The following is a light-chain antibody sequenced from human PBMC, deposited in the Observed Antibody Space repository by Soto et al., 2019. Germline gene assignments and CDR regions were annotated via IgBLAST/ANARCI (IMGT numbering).Light chain of an antibody. J-gene: IGKJ4*01. CDR2: DAS. CDR1: QSVSSN. CDR3: QQRTNWLT. Sequence: EIVMSHSPATLSVSPGERATLSCRASQSVSSNLACYQQKPGQAPRLLIYDASNRATGIPARFSGSGSGTDFTLTISSLEPEDFAVYYCQQRTNWLTFGGGTKVDI. V-gene: IGKV3-11*01.